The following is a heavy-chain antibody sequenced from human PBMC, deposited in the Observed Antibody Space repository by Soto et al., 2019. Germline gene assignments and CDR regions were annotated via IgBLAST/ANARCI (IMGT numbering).Heavy chain of an antibody. D-gene: IGHD6-6*01. Sequence: ASVKVSCKASGYTFTSYGISWVRQAPGQGLEWMGWISAYNGNTNYAQKLQGRVTMTTDTSTSTAYMELRSLRSDATAVHYCATARVSYSSSSRWFDPWGQGTMVTVSP. CDR3: ATARVSYSSSSRWFDP. CDR1: GYTFTSYG. J-gene: IGHJ5*02. CDR2: ISAYNGNT. V-gene: IGHV1-18*04.